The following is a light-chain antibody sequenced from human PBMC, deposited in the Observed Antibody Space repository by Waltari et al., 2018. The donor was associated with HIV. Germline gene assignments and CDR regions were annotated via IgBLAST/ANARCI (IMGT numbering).Light chain of an antibody. CDR3: ASHAGSKDV. V-gene: IGLV2-8*01. Sequence: QSALTQPPSASGSPGQSVTISCTGTSSDVGAYNYVSWFQQHPGEAPKLMIYDVTKRPSGVPDRFSGSKSGNTASLTVSGLQAEDEADYYCASHAGSKDVFGGGTRLTVL. CDR2: DVT. J-gene: IGLJ2*01. CDR1: SSDVGAYNY.